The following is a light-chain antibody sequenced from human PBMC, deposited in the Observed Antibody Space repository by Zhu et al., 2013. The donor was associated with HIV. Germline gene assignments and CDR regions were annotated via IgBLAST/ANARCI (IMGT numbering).Light chain of an antibody. V-gene: IGKV3-20*01. J-gene: IGKJ4*01. CDR3: HQNGSSPLT. CDR1: QSVSNNY. CDR2: GAS. Sequence: EIVLTQSPGTLSLSPGERATLSCRASQSVSNNYLAWYQQKPGQAPRLLIYGASNRATGIPGRFSGNGSGTDFTLTISRLDPEDCAVYYCHQNGSSPLTFGGGTKVEIK.